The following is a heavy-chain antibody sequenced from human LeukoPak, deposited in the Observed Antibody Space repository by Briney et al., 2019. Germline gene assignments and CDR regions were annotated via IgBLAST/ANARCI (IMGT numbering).Heavy chain of an antibody. Sequence: ASVTVSCKASGYTFTDYYMQWVRQAPGQGLEWMGWINPNSGGTNYAQKFQGRVTLTRDPSITTASLNLSRLTSHDTAIYYCARDNKREQWLASGADYWGQGSLVTVSS. J-gene: IGHJ4*02. V-gene: IGHV1-2*02. CDR2: INPNSGGT. CDR1: GYTFTDYY. D-gene: IGHD6-19*01. CDR3: ARDNKREQWLASGADY.